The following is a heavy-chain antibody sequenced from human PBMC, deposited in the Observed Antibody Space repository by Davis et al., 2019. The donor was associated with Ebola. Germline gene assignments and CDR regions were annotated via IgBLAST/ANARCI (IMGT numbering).Heavy chain of an antibody. J-gene: IGHJ4*02. CDR3: ARDLGITMVQGVIIRDDY. V-gene: IGHV1-69*04. CDR2: IIPILGIA. CDR1: GGTFSSYA. D-gene: IGHD3-10*01. Sequence: SVKVSCKASGGTFSSYAISWVRQAPGQGLEWMGRIIPILGIANYAQKFQGRVTMTTDTSTSTAYMELRSLRSDDTAVYYCARDLGITMVQGVIIRDDYWGQGTLVTVSS.